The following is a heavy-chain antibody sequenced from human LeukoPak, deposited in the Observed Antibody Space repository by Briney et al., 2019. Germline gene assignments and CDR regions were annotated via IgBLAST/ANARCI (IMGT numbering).Heavy chain of an antibody. CDR2: IYTSGST. Sequence: PSETLSLTCSVSGGSIRSYYWSWFRQPAGKGLEWIGRIYTSGSTNYNLSLKSRVTMSVDTSKNQFSLELSSVTAADTAVYYCAGGISETGSFVFWGQGTLVTVSS. CDR1: GGSIRSYY. CDR3: AGGISETGSFVF. J-gene: IGHJ4*02. V-gene: IGHV4-4*07. D-gene: IGHD6-13*01.